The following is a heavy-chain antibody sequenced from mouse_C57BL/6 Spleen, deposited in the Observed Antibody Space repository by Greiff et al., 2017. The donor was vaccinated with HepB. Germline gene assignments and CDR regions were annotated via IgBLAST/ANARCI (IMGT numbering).Heavy chain of an antibody. J-gene: IGHJ2*01. D-gene: IGHD2-4*01. Sequence: VQLQQSGPELVKPGASVKISCKASGYTFTDYYMNWVKQSHGKSLEWIGDINPNNGGTSYNQKFKGKATLTVDKSSSTTYMGLRSLTSEGSAVYYSARVGENYYDYLYYFDYWGQGTTLTVSS. V-gene: IGHV1-26*01. CDR1: GYTFTDYY. CDR2: INPNNGGT. CDR3: ARVGENYYDYLYYFDY.